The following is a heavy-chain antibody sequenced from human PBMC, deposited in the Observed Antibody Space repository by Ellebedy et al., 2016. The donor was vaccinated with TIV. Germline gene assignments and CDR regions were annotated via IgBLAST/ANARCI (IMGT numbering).Heavy chain of an antibody. D-gene: IGHD6-19*01. Sequence: GEYLKISCAASGFTYSNYWMSWVRQAPGKGLEWVANIKQDGSEKYYVDSVKGRFSISIDNAKNSLYVQMNSLRDEDTAVYYCARDQWLGRAYYFDSWGQGTLVTVSS. J-gene: IGHJ4*02. CDR3: ARDQWLGRAYYFDS. V-gene: IGHV3-7*01. CDR2: IKQDGSEK. CDR1: GFTYSNYW.